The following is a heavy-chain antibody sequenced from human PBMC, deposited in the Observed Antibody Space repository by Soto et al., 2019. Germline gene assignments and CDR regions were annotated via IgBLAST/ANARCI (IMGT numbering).Heavy chain of an antibody. CDR1: GYTFTSYA. Sequence: ASVKVSCKASGYTFTSYAMHWVRQAPGQRLEWMGWINAGNGNTKYSQKFQGRVTITRDTSASTAYMELSSLRSEDTAVYYCAIAYDCRDYFEYWGPGTRVTVFS. J-gene: IGHJ4*02. V-gene: IGHV1-3*01. D-gene: IGHD5-12*01. CDR2: INAGNGNT. CDR3: AIAYDCRDYFEY.